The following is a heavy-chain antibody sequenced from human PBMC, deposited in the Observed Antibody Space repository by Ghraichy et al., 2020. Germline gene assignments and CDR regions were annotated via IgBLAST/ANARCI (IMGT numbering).Heavy chain of an antibody. D-gene: IGHD1-14*01. V-gene: IGHV3-74*01. Sequence: GEPLNISCAASGFSFNNYWMHWVRQAPGKGLVWVSRINSGGGSSTDADSVKGRFTISRDNAKNTMYLQMNSLRAEDTAVYYCARDRGYNQFDYWGQGTLVTVSS. CDR2: INSGGGSS. CDR3: ARDRGYNQFDY. J-gene: IGHJ4*02. CDR1: GFSFNNYW.